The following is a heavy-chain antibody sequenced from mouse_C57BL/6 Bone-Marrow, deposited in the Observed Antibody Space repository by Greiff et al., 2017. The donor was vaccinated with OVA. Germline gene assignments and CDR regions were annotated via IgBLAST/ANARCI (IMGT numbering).Heavy chain of an antibody. V-gene: IGHV5-2*01. CDR3: ASYDGYFDY. Sequence: EVHLVESGGGLVQPGESLKLSCESSEYEFPSHDMSWVRQTPEKRLEWVAAINSDGGSTYYPDTMERRFIISRDKTKKTLYLQMSSLRSEDTALYDCASYDGYFDYWGQGTTLTVSS. CDR1: EYEFPSHD. CDR2: INSDGGST. J-gene: IGHJ2*01. D-gene: IGHD2-3*01.